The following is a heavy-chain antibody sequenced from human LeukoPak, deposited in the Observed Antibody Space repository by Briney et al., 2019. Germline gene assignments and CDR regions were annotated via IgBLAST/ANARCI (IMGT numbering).Heavy chain of an antibody. CDR1: GFTFSSYG. J-gene: IGHJ4*02. D-gene: IGHD3-16*01. V-gene: IGHV3-33*01. CDR2: IWYDGSKK. Sequence: PEGSLRLSCAASGFTFSSYGIHWVRQAPGKGLEWVAVIWYDGSKKYYADSVKGRFTISRDDSKNTLYLQMNSLRAEDTAVYYCARDFGVTNYHFDYWGQGTLVTVSS. CDR3: ARDFGVTNYHFDY.